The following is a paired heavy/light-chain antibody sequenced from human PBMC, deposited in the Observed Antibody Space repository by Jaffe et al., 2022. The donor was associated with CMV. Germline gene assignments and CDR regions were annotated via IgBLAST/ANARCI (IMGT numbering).Light chain of an antibody. V-gene: IGKV3D-7*01. CDR3: QQDYNLPWT. CDR1: QSVSSSY. J-gene: IGKJ1*01. CDR2: GAS. Sequence: EIVMTQSPATLSLSPGERATLSCRASQSVSSSYLSWYQQKPGQAPRLLIYGASTRATGIPARFSGSGSGTDFTLTISSLQPEDFAVYYCQQDYNLPWTFGQGTKVEIK.
Heavy chain of an antibody. V-gene: IGHV4-59*01. CDR1: GGSISSYY. Sequence: QVQLQESGPGLVKPSETLSLTCTVSGGSISSYYWSWIRQPPGKGLEWIGYIYYSGSTNYNPSLKSRVTISVDTSKNQFSLKLSSVTAADTAVYYCARDLGYSYGSYYYYYYGMDVWGQGTTVTVSS. CDR3: ARDLGYSYGSYYYYYYGMDV. J-gene: IGHJ6*02. D-gene: IGHD5-18*01. CDR2: IYYSGST.